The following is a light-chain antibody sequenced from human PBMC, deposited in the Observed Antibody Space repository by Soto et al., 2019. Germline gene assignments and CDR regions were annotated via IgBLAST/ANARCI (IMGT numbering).Light chain of an antibody. V-gene: IGKV1-39*01. Sequence: DIQMTQSPSSLSSSVGDRVTIPCRASQSITHYLNWYHQKPGKAPKLLIYDASSLPSGVPSRFSGGGSGTAFTLTISSLQPEDFATYYCQQSYSTPLSFGGGTKVEIK. CDR2: DAS. CDR1: QSITHY. CDR3: QQSYSTPLS. J-gene: IGKJ4*01.